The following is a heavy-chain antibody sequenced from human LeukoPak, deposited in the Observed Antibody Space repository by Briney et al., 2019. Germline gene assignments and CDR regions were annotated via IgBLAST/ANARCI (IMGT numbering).Heavy chain of an antibody. CDR2: IYSGGST. CDR3: AKDFSVYFHDSRVLDY. CDR1: GFTVSSNY. J-gene: IGHJ4*02. Sequence: GGSLRLSCAASGFTVSSNYMSWVRQAPGKGLEWVSVIYSGGSTYYADSVKGRFTISRDNSKNTLYLQMNNLRAEDTAVYYCAKDFSVYFHDSRVLDYWGQGTLVTVSS. V-gene: IGHV3-53*05. D-gene: IGHD3-22*01.